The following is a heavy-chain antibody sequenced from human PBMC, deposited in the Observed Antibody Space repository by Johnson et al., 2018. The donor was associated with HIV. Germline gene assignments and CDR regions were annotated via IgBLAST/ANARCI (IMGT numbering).Heavy chain of an antibody. CDR1: GFSFNNYA. CDR2: ISFDGTTK. Sequence: QVLLVESGGGLVQPGGSLRLSCAASGFSFNNYAMHWVRQAPGKGLEWVAVISFDGTTKYYADSVKGRFTISRDNSKNTLYLQMNSLRAEDTAVYYCAKDMGGDRNAFDIWGQGTMVTVSS. J-gene: IGHJ3*02. CDR3: AKDMGGDRNAFDI. D-gene: IGHD1-26*01. V-gene: IGHV3-30*04.